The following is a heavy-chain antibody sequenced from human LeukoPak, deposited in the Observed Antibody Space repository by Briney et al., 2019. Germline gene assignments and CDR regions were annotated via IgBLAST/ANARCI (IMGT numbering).Heavy chain of an antibody. CDR2: IKPDGSEK. J-gene: IGHJ3*02. V-gene: IGHV3-7*02. D-gene: IGHD6-19*01. Sequence: PGGSLRLPCAASGFTLSSYWMTWVRQAPGKGLEWVANIKPDGSEKTYVDSVKGRFTISRDNPQNSLYLQMNSLRGEDTAVYYCASVAVSATGAQDIWGQGTMVTVSS. CDR1: GFTLSSYW. CDR3: ASVAVSATGAQDI.